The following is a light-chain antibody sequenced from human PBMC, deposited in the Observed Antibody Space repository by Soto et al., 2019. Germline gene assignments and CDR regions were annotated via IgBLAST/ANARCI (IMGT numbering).Light chain of an antibody. Sequence: DIVVTQSPATLSASPGERVTLSCRASQFVSSRLAWYQRRPGQVPRLLIYDTSTRAPGISARFSGSGSGTEFTLTISSLQSEDFAAYSCQEYIQWPPGMFGPGTTVDIK. CDR2: DTS. CDR1: QFVSSR. V-gene: IGKV3-15*01. J-gene: IGKJ1*01. CDR3: QEYIQWPPGM.